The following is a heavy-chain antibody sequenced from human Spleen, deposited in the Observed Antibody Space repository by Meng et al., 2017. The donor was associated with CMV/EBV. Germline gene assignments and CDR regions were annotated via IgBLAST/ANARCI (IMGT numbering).Heavy chain of an antibody. D-gene: IGHD6-13*01. J-gene: IGHJ6*02. Sequence: GGSLRLSCTTSGFNFGDYTMTWVRQAPGRGLEWVGFVRSKLYGGTPEYAASVKGRFVISRDDSKSIAYLQMNSLKTEDTALYYCSRVALAAAGTNYYYFNGLDVWGPGTTVTVSS. V-gene: IGHV3-49*04. CDR1: GFNFGDYT. CDR3: SRVALAAAGTNYYYFNGLDV. CDR2: VRSKLYGGTP.